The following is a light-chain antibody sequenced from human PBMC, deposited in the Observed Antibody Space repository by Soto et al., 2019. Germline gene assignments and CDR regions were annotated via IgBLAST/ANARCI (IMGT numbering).Light chain of an antibody. J-gene: IGKJ2*01. CDR1: QSISSY. V-gene: IGKV1-39*01. Sequence: DIQMTQSPSSLSASVGDRVTITCRASQSISSYLNWYQQKPGKAPKLLIYAASSLQSGDPSRLSGSGSGTDFTLTISSLQPEAFATYYCQQSYSTPPTFGQGTKLEIK. CDR2: AAS. CDR3: QQSYSTPPT.